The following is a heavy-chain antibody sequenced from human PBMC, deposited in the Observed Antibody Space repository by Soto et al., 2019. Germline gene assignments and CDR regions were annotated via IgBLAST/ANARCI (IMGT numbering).Heavy chain of an antibody. J-gene: IGHJ4*02. V-gene: IGHV4-59*01. CDR3: TRVGARSCSGATCPMAY. CDR1: ADSISNYY. CDR2: FPYRGST. D-gene: IGHD2-15*01. Sequence: NPSXTLYLTCTVSADSISNYYCIWIGQPPGKGLQWIGYFPYRGSTNYNPSLKSRVTISVDTSKNQFSLNVSSVTAAETAVYYCTRVGARSCSGATCPMAYWGQGALVTVSS.